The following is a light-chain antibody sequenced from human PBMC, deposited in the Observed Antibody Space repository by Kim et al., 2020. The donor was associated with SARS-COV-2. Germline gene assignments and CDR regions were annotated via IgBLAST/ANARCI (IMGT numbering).Light chain of an antibody. V-gene: IGLV2-14*03. CDR1: SSDVGGYVY. CDR2: GIS. J-gene: IGLJ3*02. Sequence: QSALTQPASVSGSPGQSITISCSGISSDVGGYVYVSWYQQHPGKVPKLIIFGISNRPSGISHRFSGSKSGDTASLTISGLQAEDEADYFCSTYTTDIMMFGGGTKVTVL. CDR3: STYTTDIMM.